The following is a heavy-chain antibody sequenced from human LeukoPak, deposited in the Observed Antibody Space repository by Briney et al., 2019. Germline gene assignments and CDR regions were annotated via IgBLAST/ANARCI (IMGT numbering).Heavy chain of an antibody. V-gene: IGHV3-30-3*01. D-gene: IGHD3-3*01. CDR3: AREVRFLEWLLSPPLDY. CDR2: ISYDGSNK. J-gene: IGHJ4*02. Sequence: GGSLRLSCAASGFTFSSYAMHWVRQAPGKGLEWVAVISYDGSNKYYADSVKGRFTISRDNYKNTLYLQMNSLRAEDTAVYYCAREVRFLEWLLSPPLDYWGQGTLVTVSS. CDR1: GFTFSSYA.